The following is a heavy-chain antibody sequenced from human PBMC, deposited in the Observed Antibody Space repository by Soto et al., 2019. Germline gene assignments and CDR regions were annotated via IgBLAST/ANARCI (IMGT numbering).Heavy chain of an antibody. J-gene: IGHJ6*02. V-gene: IGHV3-7*05. CDR3: VREAHDSAPDGRDV. D-gene: IGHD3-22*01. Sequence: EVQLVESGGGLVQPGGSLRLSCEASGFIFSSHWMSWVRQGPGKGLEWVANIKQDGSERCFLDSVKGRFTISRDNAKNSLYLQMNSLGVEDTAVYFCVREAHDSAPDGRDVWGQGTTFTVSS. CDR2: IKQDGSER. CDR1: GFIFSSHW.